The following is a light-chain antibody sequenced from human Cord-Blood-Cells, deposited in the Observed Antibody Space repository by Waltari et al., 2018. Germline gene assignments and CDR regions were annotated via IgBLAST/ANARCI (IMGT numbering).Light chain of an antibody. J-gene: IGKJ5*01. CDR3: QQYNSYSSIT. V-gene: IGKV1-5*03. CDR2: KAS. CDR1: QSISSW. Sequence: DIQMTQSPSTLPASVGDRVTITCRASQSISSWLAWYQQKPGKAPKLLIYKASSLESGVPSRFSGSGSGTEFTLTISSLQPDDFATYYCQQYNSYSSITFGQGTRLEIK.